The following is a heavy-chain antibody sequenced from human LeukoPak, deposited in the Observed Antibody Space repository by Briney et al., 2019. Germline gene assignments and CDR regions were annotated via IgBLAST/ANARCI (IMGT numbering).Heavy chain of an antibody. J-gene: IGHJ4*02. D-gene: IGHD6-19*01. Sequence: ASVKVSCKASGYTFTNYGIIWVRQAPGRGLEWMGWNSAYNDNTNYAQKFQGRVTMTTDTSTNTAYMELRSLTSDDTAVYYCARAKEEQIAVAGTFDYWGQGTLVTVSS. CDR3: ARAKEEQIAVAGTFDY. CDR1: GYTFTNYG. CDR2: NSAYNDNT. V-gene: IGHV1-18*01.